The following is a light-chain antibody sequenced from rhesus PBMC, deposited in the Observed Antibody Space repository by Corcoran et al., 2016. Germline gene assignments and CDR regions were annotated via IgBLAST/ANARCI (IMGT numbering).Light chain of an antibody. V-gene: IGKV3-42*02. J-gene: IGKJ1*01. CDR1: QSVGSN. CDR3: QQYNNWRT. CDR2: DAS. Sequence: ETVVTQSPATLSLSPGERATLSCRASQSVGSNLAWYQQKPGQAPKLPIYDASSRATGTPNRFRGSGSGTEFTLTISSLEPEDVGVYYCQQYNNWRTFGQGTKVEIK.